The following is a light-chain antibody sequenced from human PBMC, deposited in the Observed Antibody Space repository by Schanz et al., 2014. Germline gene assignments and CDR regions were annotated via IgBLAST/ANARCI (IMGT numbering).Light chain of an antibody. CDR2: DVT. V-gene: IGLV2-8*01. Sequence: QSALTQPPSASGSPGQSITISCTGTSSDVGGYNYVSWYQHHPGKAPRLMIYDVTNRPSGVPDRFSGSKSGNTAFLTVSGLQADDEADYYCSSYRDNRNPPWVFGGGTKLTVL. CDR1: SSDVGGYNY. J-gene: IGLJ3*02. CDR3: SSYRDNRNPPWV.